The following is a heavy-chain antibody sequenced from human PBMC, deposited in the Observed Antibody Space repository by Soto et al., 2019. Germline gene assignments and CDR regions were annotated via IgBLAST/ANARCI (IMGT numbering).Heavy chain of an antibody. D-gene: IGHD3-10*01. Sequence: EVQLVESGGGLVKAGGSLRLSCAASEFTLIDYGLNWVAQAPGKGLEWVSPISRINYIYYADPVRGRFTIARDDAQNSLYLQMDSLRDEDTAVYYCARDFRMVQAYAFDLWGRGTMVTVSS. CDR2: ISRINYI. J-gene: IGHJ3*01. V-gene: IGHV3-21*01. CDR1: EFTLIDYG. CDR3: ARDFRMVQAYAFDL.